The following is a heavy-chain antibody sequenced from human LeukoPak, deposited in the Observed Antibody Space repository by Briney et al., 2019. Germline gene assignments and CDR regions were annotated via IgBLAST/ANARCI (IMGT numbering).Heavy chain of an antibody. Sequence: GGSLRLSCAASGFTFSSYSMNWVRQAPGKGLEWVSSISSSSSYIYYADSVKGRFTISRDNAKNSLYLQMNSLRAEDTAVYYCASKWFCGGDCYYQIDFWGQGTLVTVSS. CDR1: GFTFSSYS. J-gene: IGHJ4*02. CDR2: ISSSSSYI. D-gene: IGHD2-21*02. V-gene: IGHV3-21*01. CDR3: ASKWFCGGDCYYQIDF.